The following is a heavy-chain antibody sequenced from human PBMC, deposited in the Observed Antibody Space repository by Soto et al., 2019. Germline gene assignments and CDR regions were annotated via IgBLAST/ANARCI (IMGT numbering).Heavy chain of an antibody. CDR3: AGLRFLESYYYYGMDV. D-gene: IGHD3-3*01. CDR2: IYYSGST. CDR1: GGSISSYY. V-gene: IGHV4-59*01. Sequence: TSETLSLTCTVSGGSISSYYWSWIRQPPGKGLEWIGYIYYSGSTNYNPSLKSRVTISVDTSKNQFSLKLSSVTAADTAVYYCAGLRFLESYYYYGMDVWGQGTTVTVSS. J-gene: IGHJ6*02.